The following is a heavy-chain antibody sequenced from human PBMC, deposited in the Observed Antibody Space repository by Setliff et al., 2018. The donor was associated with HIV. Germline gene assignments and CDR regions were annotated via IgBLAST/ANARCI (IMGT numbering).Heavy chain of an antibody. CDR3: ASGRKKNYDLFTGYYRILGVDFDY. V-gene: IGHV5-51*01. J-gene: IGHJ4*02. CDR1: GYSFTSYW. Sequence: GESLKISCKGSGYSFTSYWIGWVRQMPGKGLEWMGIISPDDSDSRSSPSFQGQVTISADKSISTAYLQWSSLKASDTAMYYCASGRKKNYDLFTGYYRILGVDFDYWGQGTLVTVSS. D-gene: IGHD3-9*01. CDR2: ISPDDSDS.